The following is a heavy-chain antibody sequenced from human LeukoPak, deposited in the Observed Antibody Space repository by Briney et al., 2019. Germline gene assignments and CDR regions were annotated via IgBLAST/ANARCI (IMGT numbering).Heavy chain of an antibody. CDR1: GFTFSSYS. CDR3: ARCTTGRTFGSLREIKRSREIDY. J-gene: IGHJ4*02. Sequence: GGSLRLSCAASGFTFSSYSMNWVRQAPGKGLEWVSSISSSSSNIYYADSVKGRLTISRDNAKNSLYLQMNSLRVEDTAVYYCARCTTGRTFGSLREIKRSREIDYWGQGTLVTVSS. V-gene: IGHV3-21*01. D-gene: IGHD1-1*01. CDR2: ISSSSSNI.